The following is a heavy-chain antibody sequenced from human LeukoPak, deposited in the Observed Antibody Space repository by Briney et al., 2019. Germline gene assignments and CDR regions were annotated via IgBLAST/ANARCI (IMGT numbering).Heavy chain of an antibody. CDR2: IYYSGST. CDR1: GGSISSSSYY. Sequence: PSETLSLTCTVSGGSISSSSYYWGWIRQPPGKGLEWIGSIYYSGSTYYNPSLKSRVTISVDTSKNQFSLRLSSVTAADTAVYYCARHYYGSSWGQGTLVTVSS. D-gene: IGHD3-10*01. CDR3: ARHYYGSS. V-gene: IGHV4-39*01. J-gene: IGHJ4*02.